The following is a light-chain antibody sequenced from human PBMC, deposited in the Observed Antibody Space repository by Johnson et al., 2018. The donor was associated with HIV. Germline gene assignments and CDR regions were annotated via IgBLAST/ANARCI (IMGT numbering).Light chain of an antibody. J-gene: IGLJ1*01. Sequence: QSVLTQPPSVSAAPGQKVTISCSGSSSNIGNNYVSWYQQLPGTAPKLLIYENNKRPSGIPDRFSGSKSGTSATLAITGLPTGDEADYYCGTWDSSLSAEVFGTGTKVTVL. CDR3: GTWDSSLSAEV. CDR2: ENN. V-gene: IGLV1-51*02. CDR1: SSNIGNNY.